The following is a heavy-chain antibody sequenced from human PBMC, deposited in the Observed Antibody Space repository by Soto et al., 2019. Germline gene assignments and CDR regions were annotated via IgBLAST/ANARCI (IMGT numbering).Heavy chain of an antibody. D-gene: IGHD3-22*01. J-gene: IGHJ4*02. CDR3: AKNPGYYYDSTGYHFDY. CDR1: GYTFTSYA. Sequence: KVSCKASGYTFTSYAMYWVRQAPGQRLEWMGWINAANGNTKYSQKFQGRVTITRDTSASTAYMELSSLRAEDTAVYYCAKNPGYYYDSTGYHFDYWGQGTLVTVSS. CDR2: INAANGNT. V-gene: IGHV1-3*01.